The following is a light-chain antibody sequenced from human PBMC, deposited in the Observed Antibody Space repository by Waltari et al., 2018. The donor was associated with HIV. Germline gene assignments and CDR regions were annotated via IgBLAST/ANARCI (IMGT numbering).Light chain of an antibody. Sequence: QSALTQPASVSGSPGQSITISCTGTSSDVGSYNVVSWYQQHPGKAPTLMIYEVTKRPSGVSNRFSGSKSGNTASLTISGLQAEDEADYYCCSYAGRSTHVFGTGTKVTVL. V-gene: IGLV2-23*02. CDR3: CSYAGRSTHV. CDR1: SSDVGSYNV. CDR2: EVT. J-gene: IGLJ1*01.